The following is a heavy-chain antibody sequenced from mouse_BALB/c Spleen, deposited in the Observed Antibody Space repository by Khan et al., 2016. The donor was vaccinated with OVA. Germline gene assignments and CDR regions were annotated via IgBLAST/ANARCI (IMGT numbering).Heavy chain of an antibody. V-gene: IGHV5-6*01. CDR1: GFTFSTYG. D-gene: IGHD1-1*01. CDR2: ISTGGSYT. CDR3: ARLAYYYDSEGFAY. J-gene: IGHJ3*01. Sequence: EVQLVESGGDLVKPGGSLKLSCAASGFTFSTYGMSWVRQTPDKRLEWVATISTGGSYTYYPDSVKGRFTISRDNAKNTLYLQMSSLKSEDTAMFYCARLAYYYDSEGFAYWGQWTLVTGSA.